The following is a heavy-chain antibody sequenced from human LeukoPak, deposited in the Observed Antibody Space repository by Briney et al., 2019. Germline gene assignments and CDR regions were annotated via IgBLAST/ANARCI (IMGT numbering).Heavy chain of an antibody. CDR2: IYYSGST. CDR1: GGSISSYY. J-gene: IGHJ4*02. V-gene: IGHV4-59*01. CDR3: ARDSSGYYRYFDY. Sequence: SETLSLTCTVSGGSISSYYWSWIRQPPGRGLEWIGYIYYSGSTNYNPSLKSRVTISVDTSKNQFSLNLSSVTAADTAVYYCARDSSGYYRYFDYWGQGTLVTVSS. D-gene: IGHD3-22*01.